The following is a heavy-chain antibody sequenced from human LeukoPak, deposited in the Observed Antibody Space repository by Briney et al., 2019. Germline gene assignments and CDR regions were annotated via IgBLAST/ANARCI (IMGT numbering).Heavy chain of an antibody. J-gene: IGHJ4*02. D-gene: IGHD5-24*01. CDR3: ARHQGGAYNAYYFDS. CDR2: VFSNGIT. V-gene: IGHV4-59*08. CDR1: GGSISGSY. Sequence: SETLSLTCTVSGGSISGSYWGWIRQPPGKGLEWVAYVFSNGITNYNPSLKSRVTISIDTSKNQFSLKLSSVTAADTAVYYCARHQGGAYNAYYFDSWGQGTLVTVSS.